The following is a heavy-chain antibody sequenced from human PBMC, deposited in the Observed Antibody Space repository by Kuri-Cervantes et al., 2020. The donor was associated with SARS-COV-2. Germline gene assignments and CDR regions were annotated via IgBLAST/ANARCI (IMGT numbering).Heavy chain of an antibody. Sequence: ESLKISCTVSGGSISSYYWSWIRQPARKGLEWIGRIYTSGSTNYNPSLKSRVTMSVDTSKNQFSLKLSSVTAADTAAYYCARDIPSFNWNYHPPYYYYYMDVWGKGTTVTVSS. D-gene: IGHD1-7*01. J-gene: IGHJ6*03. CDR3: ARDIPSFNWNYHPPYYYYYMDV. CDR1: GGSISSYY. CDR2: IYTSGST. V-gene: IGHV4-4*07.